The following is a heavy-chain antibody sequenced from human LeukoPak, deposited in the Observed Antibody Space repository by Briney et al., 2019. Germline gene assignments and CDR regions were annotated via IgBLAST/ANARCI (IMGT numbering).Heavy chain of an antibody. CDR3: ARQRGVATIDY. V-gene: IGHV4-59*08. CDR2: IYYSGST. J-gene: IGHJ4*02. D-gene: IGHD5-12*01. Sequence: SETLSLTCTVSNGSISSYYWSWIRQPPGKGLEWIGYIYYSGSTNYNPSLKSRVTISVDTSKNQFSLKLSSVTAADTAVYYCARQRGVATIDYWGQGTLVTVSS. CDR1: NGSISSYY.